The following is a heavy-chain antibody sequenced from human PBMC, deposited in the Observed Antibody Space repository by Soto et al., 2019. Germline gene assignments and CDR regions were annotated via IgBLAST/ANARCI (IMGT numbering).Heavy chain of an antibody. D-gene: IGHD2-8*01. J-gene: IGHJ5*02. Sequence: GSLRLSCAASGFTFSDHYMDWVRQAPGKGLEWVGRTRNKAKSYTTEYAASVNGRFTISRDDSKNSLYLQMNSLKVEDTAVYYCAKDSGFQRGTLTPNGFDPGGQGTLVTVSS. V-gene: IGHV3-72*01. CDR2: TRNKAKSYTT. CDR1: GFTFSDHY. CDR3: AKDSGFQRGTLTPNGFDP.